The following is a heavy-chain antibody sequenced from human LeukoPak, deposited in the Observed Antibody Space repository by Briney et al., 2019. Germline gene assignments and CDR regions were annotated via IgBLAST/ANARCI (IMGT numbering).Heavy chain of an antibody. V-gene: IGHV3-7*01. CDR1: GFTFSSFW. D-gene: IGHD1-14*01. CDR3: ARLTGSKADGMDV. Sequence: PGGSLRLSCAASGFTFSSFWMTWVRQAPGKGLERVANIKQDGSDKHYVDSVKGRVTISRDNARNSLYLQMSSLRAEDAAVYYCARLTGSKADGMDVWGQGTTVTVSS. CDR2: IKQDGSDK. J-gene: IGHJ6*02.